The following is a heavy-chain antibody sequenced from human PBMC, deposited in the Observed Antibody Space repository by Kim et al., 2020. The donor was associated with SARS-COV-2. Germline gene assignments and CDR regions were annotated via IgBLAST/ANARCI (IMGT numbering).Heavy chain of an antibody. CDR2: T. Sequence: TNYAQEFQGRVTMTRETSISTAYMELSRLRSDDTAVYYCARVLADDYFDYWGQGTLVTVSS. J-gene: IGHJ4*02. V-gene: IGHV1-2*02. D-gene: IGHD6-19*01. CDR3: ARVLADDYFDY.